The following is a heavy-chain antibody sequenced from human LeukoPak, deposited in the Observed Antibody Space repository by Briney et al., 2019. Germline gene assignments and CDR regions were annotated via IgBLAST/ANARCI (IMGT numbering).Heavy chain of an antibody. CDR3: AAGFDDSSGYDY. D-gene: IGHD3-22*01. J-gene: IGHJ4*02. CDR2: INPNSGNT. Sequence: ASVKVSCKASGYTFTGYYMHWVRQAPGQGLEWMGWINPNSGNTNYAQKLQGRVTMTTDTSTSTAYMELRSLRSDDTAVYYCAAGFDDSSGYDYWGQGTLATVSS. CDR1: GYTFTGYY. V-gene: IGHV1-18*04.